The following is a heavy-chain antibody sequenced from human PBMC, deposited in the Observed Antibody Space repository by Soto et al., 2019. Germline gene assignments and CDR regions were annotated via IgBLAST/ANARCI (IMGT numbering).Heavy chain of an antibody. CDR3: AHRPIVGAAI. Sequence: QVQLQESGPGLVKPSGTLSLTCAVFGGYISNSNWWTWVRQPPGKGLDWIGEIFHSGSTNYNSSLIGRVTISVDKANNQFSLKLSSVTAADTAVYYCAHRPIVGAAIWGQGTLVTVSS. CDR1: GGYISNSNW. CDR2: IFHSGST. V-gene: IGHV4-4*02. J-gene: IGHJ4*02. D-gene: IGHD1-26*01.